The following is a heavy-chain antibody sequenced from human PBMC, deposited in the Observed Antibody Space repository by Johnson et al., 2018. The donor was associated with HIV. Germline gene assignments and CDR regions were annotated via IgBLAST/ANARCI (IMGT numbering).Heavy chain of an antibody. CDR2: ISYDGSNK. D-gene: IGHD1-26*01. CDR1: GFTFNSYA. CDR3: ARERGEGGSYYSFRRDAFDI. V-gene: IGHV3-30*04. J-gene: IGHJ3*02. Sequence: QVQLVESGGGVVQPGRSLRLSCAASGFTFNSYALHWVRQAPGKGLEWVAIISYDGSNKYYADSVKGRFTISRDNSKNTLYLQMNSLRAEDTAVYYCARERGEGGSYYSFRRDAFDIWGQGTMVTVSS.